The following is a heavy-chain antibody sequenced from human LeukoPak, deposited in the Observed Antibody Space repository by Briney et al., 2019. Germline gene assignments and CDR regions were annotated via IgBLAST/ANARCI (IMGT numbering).Heavy chain of an antibody. D-gene: IGHD6-19*01. CDR1: GYTFTSYG. V-gene: IGHV1-18*01. Sequence: ASVKVPCKASGYTFTSYGISWVRQDPGQGPEWIGWISAYNVNTNYAQKLQGRVTMTTDTSTSTAYTELRSLRSDDTAVYYCARATGIAVAGDKCDYWGQGTLVTVSS. CDR2: ISAYNVNT. CDR3: ARATGIAVAGDKCDY. J-gene: IGHJ4*02.